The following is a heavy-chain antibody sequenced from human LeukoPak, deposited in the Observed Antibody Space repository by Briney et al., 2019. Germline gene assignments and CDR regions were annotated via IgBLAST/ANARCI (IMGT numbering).Heavy chain of an antibody. CDR2: INPNSGGT. J-gene: IGHJ6*03. CDR3: ARGVYYGSGLYYYYYYYMDV. D-gene: IGHD3-10*01. Sequence: GASVKVSCKASGYTFTGYYMHWVRQAPGQGLEWMGWINPNSGGTNYAQKFQGRVTMTRDTSISTAYMELSRLRSDDTAVYYCARGVYYGSGLYYYYYYYMDVWGKGTTVTVSS. V-gene: IGHV1-2*02. CDR1: GYTFTGYY.